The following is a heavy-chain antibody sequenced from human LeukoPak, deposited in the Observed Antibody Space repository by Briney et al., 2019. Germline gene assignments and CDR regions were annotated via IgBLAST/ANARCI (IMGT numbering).Heavy chain of an antibody. Sequence: SQTLSLTCTVSGGSISSGSYHWSWIRQPAGKGLEWIGRIYTSGSTNYNPSLKSRVTISVDTSKNQFSLKLSSVTAADTAVYYCARAFRGYHFLHWGQGTLVTVSS. D-gene: IGHD3-22*01. J-gene: IGHJ1*01. CDR2: IYTSGST. CDR3: ARAFRGYHFLH. CDR1: GGSISSGSYH. V-gene: IGHV4-61*02.